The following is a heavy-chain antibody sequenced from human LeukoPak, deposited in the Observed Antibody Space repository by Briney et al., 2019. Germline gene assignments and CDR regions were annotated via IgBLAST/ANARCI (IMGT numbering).Heavy chain of an antibody. Sequence: SETLSLTCTVSGGSISSYYWSWIRQPPGKGLEWIGYIYYSGSTNYNPSLKSRVTISVDTSKNQFSLKLSSVTAADTAVYYCARDREYYYGSGIAYWGQGTLVTVSS. V-gene: IGHV4-59*01. CDR2: IYYSGST. D-gene: IGHD3-10*01. CDR3: ARDREYYYGSGIAY. CDR1: GGSISSYY. J-gene: IGHJ4*02.